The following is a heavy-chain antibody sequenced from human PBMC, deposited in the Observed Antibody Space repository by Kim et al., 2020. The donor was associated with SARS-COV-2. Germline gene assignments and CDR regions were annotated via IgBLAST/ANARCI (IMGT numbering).Heavy chain of an antibody. V-gene: IGHV4-59*01. D-gene: IGHD1-1*01. CDR2: IYNNDST. J-gene: IGHJ6*02. CDR3: ARVATAGTPFYACTMDV. CDR1: GCSIKSYS. Sequence: SETLSLTCTVSGCSIKSYSLTWIRQPPGKGLEWIAFIYNNDSTNCNPSLKSRVTVSVDTSKSQFSLTLTSVTAADSAVYFCARVATAGTPFYACTMDVWGQGTSVTVSS.